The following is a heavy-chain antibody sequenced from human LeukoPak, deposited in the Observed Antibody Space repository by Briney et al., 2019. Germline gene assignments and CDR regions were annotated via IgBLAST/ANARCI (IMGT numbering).Heavy chain of an antibody. CDR3: ARGGELLFDY. D-gene: IGHD1-26*01. CDR1: GFTFSSYA. CDR2: ISSNGGST. Sequence: GGSLRLSCAASGFTFSSYAMHWVRQAPEKGLEYVSAISSNGGSTYYANSVKGRFTISRDNSKNTLYLQMGSLRAEDMAVYYCARGGELLFDYWGQGTLVTVSS. V-gene: IGHV3-64*01. J-gene: IGHJ4*02.